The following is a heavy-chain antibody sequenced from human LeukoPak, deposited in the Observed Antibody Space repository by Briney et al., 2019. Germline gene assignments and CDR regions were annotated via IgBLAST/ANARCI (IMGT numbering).Heavy chain of an antibody. CDR3: ARGWGSFSSPVNWFDP. V-gene: IGHV4-61*02. Sequence: PSETLSLTCTVSGGSISSGSYYWSWIRQPAGKGLEWIGRIYTSGSTNYNPSLKSRVTISVDTSKNQFSLKLSSVTAADTAVYYCARGWGSFSSPVNWFDPWGQGTLVTVSS. CDR2: IYTSGST. J-gene: IGHJ5*02. CDR1: GGSISSGSYY. D-gene: IGHD6-13*01.